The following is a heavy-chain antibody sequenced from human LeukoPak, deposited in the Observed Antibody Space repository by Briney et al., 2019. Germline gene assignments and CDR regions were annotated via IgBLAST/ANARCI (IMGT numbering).Heavy chain of an antibody. CDR1: GYTFTSYG. D-gene: IGHD6-19*01. J-gene: IGHJ3*02. V-gene: IGHV1-18*04. Sequence: ASVKPSCKASGYTFTSYGISWVRQAPGQGLEWMGWNSAYNGNTNYAQKLQGRVTMTTDTSTSTAYMELRSLRSDDTAVYYCARDLLVGSGWAYDAFDIWGQGTMVTVSS. CDR2: NSAYNGNT. CDR3: ARDLLVGSGWAYDAFDI.